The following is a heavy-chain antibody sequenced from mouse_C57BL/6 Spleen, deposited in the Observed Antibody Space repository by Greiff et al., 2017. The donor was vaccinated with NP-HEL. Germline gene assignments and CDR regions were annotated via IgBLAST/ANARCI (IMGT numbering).Heavy chain of an antibody. J-gene: IGHJ4*01. CDR1: GYTFTSYW. D-gene: IGHD2-12*01. CDR2: IDPSDSYT. V-gene: IGHV1-69*01. Sequence: QVQLQQPGAELVMPGASVKLSCKASGYTFTSYWMHWVKQRPGQGLEWIGEIDPSDSYTNYNQKFKGKSTLTVDKSSSTAYMQLSSLTSEDSAVYYCARSDYSHSCYAMDYWGQGTSVTVSS. CDR3: ARSDYSHSCYAMDY.